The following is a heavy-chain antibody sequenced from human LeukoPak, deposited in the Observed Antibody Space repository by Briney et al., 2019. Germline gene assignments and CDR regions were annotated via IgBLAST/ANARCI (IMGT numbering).Heavy chain of an antibody. CDR1: GFTFSSYS. CDR3: ARESRLYDAFDI. Sequence: PGGSLRLSCAASGFTFSSYSMNWVRQAPGKGLEWVSSISSSSSYIYYADSVKGRFTISRDNAKNSLYLQMNSLRAEDTAVYYCARESRLYDAFDIWGQGTMVTVSS. CDR2: ISSSSSYI. J-gene: IGHJ3*02. V-gene: IGHV3-21*01.